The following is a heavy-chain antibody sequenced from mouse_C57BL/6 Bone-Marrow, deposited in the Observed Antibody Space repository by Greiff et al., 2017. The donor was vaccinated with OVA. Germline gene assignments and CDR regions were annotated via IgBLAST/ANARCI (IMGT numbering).Heavy chain of an antibody. Sequence: QVHVKQSGAELVKPGASVKMSCKASGYTFTTYPIEWMKQNHGKSLEWIGNFHPYNDDTKYNEKFKGKATLTVEKSSSTVYLELSRLTSDDSAVYYCAVANWDVGAWFAYWGQGTLVTVSA. D-gene: IGHD4-1*01. V-gene: IGHV1-47*01. CDR3: AVANWDVGAWFAY. CDR2: FHPYNDDT. J-gene: IGHJ3*01. CDR1: GYTFTTYP.